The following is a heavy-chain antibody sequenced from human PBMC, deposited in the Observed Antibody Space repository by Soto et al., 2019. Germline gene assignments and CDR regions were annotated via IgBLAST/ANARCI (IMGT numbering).Heavy chain of an antibody. J-gene: IGHJ5*02. Sequence: PLETLSLTCAVSGGSSSSSNWWSWVRQPPGKGLEWIGEIYHSGSTYYNPSLKSRVTISVDKSKNQFSLKLSSVTAADTAVYYCARVWTTVTNWFDPWGQGTLVTVSS. CDR3: ARVWTTVTNWFDP. D-gene: IGHD4-17*01. CDR2: IYHSGST. CDR1: GGSSSSSNW. V-gene: IGHV4-4*02.